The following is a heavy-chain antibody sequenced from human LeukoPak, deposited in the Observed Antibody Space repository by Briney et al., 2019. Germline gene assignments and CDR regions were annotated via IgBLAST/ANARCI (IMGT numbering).Heavy chain of an antibody. V-gene: IGHV1-69*04. J-gene: IGHJ5*02. Sequence: SVKVSCKASGGTFSSYAISWVRQAPGQGLEWMGRIIPIFGIANYAQKFQGRVTITADKSTSTAYMELSSLRSEDTAVYYCARDPSIAVALNWFDPWGQGTLSPSPQ. CDR2: IIPIFGIA. D-gene: IGHD6-19*01. CDR3: ARDPSIAVALNWFDP. CDR1: GGTFSSYA.